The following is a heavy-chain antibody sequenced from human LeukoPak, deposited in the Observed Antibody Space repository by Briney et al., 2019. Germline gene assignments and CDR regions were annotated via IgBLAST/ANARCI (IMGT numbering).Heavy chain of an antibody. Sequence: GASVKVSCKASGYTFTSYDINWVRQATGQGLEWMGWMNPNSGNTGYAQKFQGRVTMTRNTSISTAYMELSSLRSEDTAVYYCARGGYCSGGSCYWRGVVRDYYYYGMDVWGQGTTVTVSS. CDR2: MNPNSGNT. CDR3: ARGGYCSGGSCYWRGVVRDYYYYGMDV. D-gene: IGHD2-15*01. CDR1: GYTFTSYD. V-gene: IGHV1-8*01. J-gene: IGHJ6*02.